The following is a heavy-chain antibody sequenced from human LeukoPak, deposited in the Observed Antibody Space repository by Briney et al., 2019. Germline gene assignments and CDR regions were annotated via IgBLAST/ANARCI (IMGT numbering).Heavy chain of an antibody. CDR2: INPSGGST. CDR3: ASPVGVPAAMGRDYYYYYGMDV. V-gene: IGHV1-46*01. Sequence: GASVTVSCKASGYTFTSYYMHWVRQAPGQGLEWMGIINPSGGSTSYAQKFQGRVTMTRDTSTSTVYMELSSLRSEDTAVYYCASPVGVPAAMGRDYYYYYGMDVWGQGTTVTVSS. J-gene: IGHJ6*02. D-gene: IGHD2-2*01. CDR1: GYTFTSYY.